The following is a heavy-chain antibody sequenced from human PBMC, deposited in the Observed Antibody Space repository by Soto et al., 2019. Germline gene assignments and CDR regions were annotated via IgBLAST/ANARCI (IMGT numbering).Heavy chain of an antibody. D-gene: IGHD2-2*01. CDR2: IFYTGTT. J-gene: IGHJ5*02. Sequence: LPLPCSVSGGSINYNSYYWGWIRQPPGKGLEWVGGIFYTGTTYYSPSLKDRVTISVNTSKNSFSLNLTSVTAADTAVYFCARLVVVAPVANAWGQGTVVTVSS. CDR3: ARLVVVAPVANA. V-gene: IGHV4-39*02. CDR1: GGSINYNSYY.